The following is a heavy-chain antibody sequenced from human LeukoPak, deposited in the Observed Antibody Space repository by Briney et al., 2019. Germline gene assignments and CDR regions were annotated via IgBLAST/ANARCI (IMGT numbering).Heavy chain of an antibody. D-gene: IGHD6-19*01. CDR1: GGSFSGYY. V-gene: IGHV4-34*01. CDR3: ARGVVAVATPVDYFDY. J-gene: IGHJ4*02. CDR2: INHSGST. Sequence: SETLSLTCAVYGGSFSGYYWSWIRQPPGKGLEWSGEINHSGSTNYNPSLKSRVTISVDTSKNQFSLKLSSVTAADTAVYYCARGVVAVATPVDYFDYWGQGTLVTVSS.